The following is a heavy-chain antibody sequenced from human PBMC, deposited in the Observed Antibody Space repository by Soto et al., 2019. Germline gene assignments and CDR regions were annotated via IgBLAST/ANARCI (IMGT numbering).Heavy chain of an antibody. J-gene: IGHJ6*02. D-gene: IGHD5-12*01. CDR1: GGTFSNYS. V-gene: IGHV1-69*01. CDR3: ARAMVVADPSDGYSYCGLDV. CDR2: IIPIFGTP. Sequence: QVQLVQSGAEVKKPGSSVKVSCKASGGTFSNYSINWVRQAPGQGLQWMGGIIPIFGTPDYAQTFQGRVTISADVPTTTAYMALSSLRSEDTAVYYCARAMVVADPSDGYSYCGLDVWRQATTVTGSS.